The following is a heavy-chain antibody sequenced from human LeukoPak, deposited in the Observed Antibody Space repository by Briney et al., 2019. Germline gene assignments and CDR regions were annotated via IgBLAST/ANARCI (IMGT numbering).Heavy chain of an antibody. J-gene: IGHJ5*02. CDR2: IWYDGSNK. CDR1: GFTFSSYG. V-gene: IGHV3-33*06. Sequence: PGGSLRLSCAASGFTFSSYGMHWVRQAPAKGLEWVAVIWYDGSNKYYADSVKGRFTISRDNSKNTLYLQMNSLRAEDTAVYYCAKDTTVTTSWFDPWGQGTLVTVSS. CDR3: AKDTTVTTSWFDP. D-gene: IGHD4-17*01.